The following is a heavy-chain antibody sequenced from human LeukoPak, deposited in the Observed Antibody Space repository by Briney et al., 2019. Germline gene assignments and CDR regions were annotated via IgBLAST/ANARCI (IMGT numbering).Heavy chain of an antibody. Sequence: TPSETLSLTCTVSGGSISSYYWSWIRQPPGKGLEWIGYIYYSGSTNYNPSLKSRVTISVDTSKNQFSLKLSSVTAADTAVYYCARETLGYFDYWGQGTLVTVSS. D-gene: IGHD7-27*01. CDR1: GGSISSYY. CDR3: ARETLGYFDY. J-gene: IGHJ4*02. V-gene: IGHV4-59*01. CDR2: IYYSGST.